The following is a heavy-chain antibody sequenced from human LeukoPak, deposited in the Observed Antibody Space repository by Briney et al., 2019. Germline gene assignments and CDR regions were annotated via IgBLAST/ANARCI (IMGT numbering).Heavy chain of an antibody. CDR1: GYTFTSYA. V-gene: IGHV7-4-1*02. CDR2: INTNTGNP. CDR3: ARSNAPGIAVAGPKVDYYYYYGMDV. D-gene: IGHD6-19*01. Sequence: ASVKVSCKASGYTFTSYAMNWVRQAPGQGLEWMGWINTNTGNPTYAQGFTGRFVFSLDTSVSTAYLQISSLKAEDTAVYYCARSNAPGIAVAGPKVDYYYYYGMDVWGQGTTVTVSS. J-gene: IGHJ6*02.